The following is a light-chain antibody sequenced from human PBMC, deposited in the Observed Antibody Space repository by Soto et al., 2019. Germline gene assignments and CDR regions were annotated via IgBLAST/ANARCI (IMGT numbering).Light chain of an antibody. J-gene: IGLJ3*02. CDR3: AAWDDSLNGLV. V-gene: IGLV1-44*01. Sequence: QPVLTQPPSASGTPGQRVTISCSGSSSNIGSNTVSWYQQLPGTAPKLLIYSSNQRPSGVPDRFSGSKSGTSASLAISGLQSEDEADYYCAAWDDSLNGLVFGGGTKLTVL. CDR1: SSNIGSNT. CDR2: SSN.